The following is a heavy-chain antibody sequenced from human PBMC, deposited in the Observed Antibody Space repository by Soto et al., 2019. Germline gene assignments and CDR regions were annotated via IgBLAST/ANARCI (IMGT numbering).Heavy chain of an antibody. J-gene: IGHJ4*02. D-gene: IGHD2-2*01. CDR2: ISAYNGNT. V-gene: IGHV1-18*01. CDR1: GYTFTSYG. CDR3: AKQGPLHCSGTSCPYYFDY. Sequence: ASVKVSCKASGYTFTSYGISWVRQAPGQGLERMGWISAYNGNTNYAQKLQGRVTMTKDTSTSTAYMELSSLRSEDTAVYYSAKQGPLHCSGTSCPYYFDYGGQGALVTVSS.